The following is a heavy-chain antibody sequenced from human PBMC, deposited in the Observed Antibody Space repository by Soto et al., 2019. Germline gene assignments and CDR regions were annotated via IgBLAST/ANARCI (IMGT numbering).Heavy chain of an antibody. D-gene: IGHD6-19*01. Sequence: GGSLRLSCAASGFTFSTYWMSWVRQAPGKGPEWVANINERGSEEHYVASVKGRFTISRDNAKNLLYLQLNSLRAEDTAVYYCARDGAGSGWFYWGQGTPVTVSS. CDR1: GFTFSTYW. CDR3: ARDGAGSGWFY. CDR2: INERGSEE. J-gene: IGHJ4*02. V-gene: IGHV3-7*03.